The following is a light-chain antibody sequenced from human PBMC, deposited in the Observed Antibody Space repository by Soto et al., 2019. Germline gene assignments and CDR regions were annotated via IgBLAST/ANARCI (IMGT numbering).Light chain of an antibody. Sequence: DIQMTQSPSSVSASVGDRVSITCRASQGISNWLAWYQQKPGRAPKLLIYTGSSLQSGVPSRFSGTVSGKDFTLTISSLQPEDVATYYCQQANSFPLTFGGGTKVEIK. J-gene: IGKJ4*01. CDR1: QGISNW. V-gene: IGKV1-12*01. CDR3: QQANSFPLT. CDR2: TGS.